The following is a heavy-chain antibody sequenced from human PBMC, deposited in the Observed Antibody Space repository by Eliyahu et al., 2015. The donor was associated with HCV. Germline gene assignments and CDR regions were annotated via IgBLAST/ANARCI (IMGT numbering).Heavy chain of an antibody. CDR1: GFTFDDYT. CDR3: AKDSGGYPTGFDY. V-gene: IGHV3-43*01. Sequence: EVQLVESGGVVVQPGGSLRLSCAASGFTFDDYTMHWVRQAPGKGLEWVSLISWDGGSTYYADSVKGRFTISRDNSKNSLYLQMNSLRTEDTALYYCAKDSGGYPTGFDYWGQGTLVTVSS. D-gene: IGHD3-22*01. CDR2: ISWDGGST. J-gene: IGHJ4*02.